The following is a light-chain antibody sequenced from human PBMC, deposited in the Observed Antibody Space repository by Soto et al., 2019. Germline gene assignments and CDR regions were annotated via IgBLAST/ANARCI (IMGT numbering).Light chain of an antibody. V-gene: IGKV1-5*01. CDR3: QQYISYSFT. Sequence: DIQMTQSPATLSASVGDRVTITCRASQSLSRWLAWYQQKPGKAPKLLIYDASTLEGGVPSRFSSSESGTDYALPVSGLQPDDVATYYCQQYISYSFTFGPGNKV. CDR2: DAS. CDR1: QSLSRW. J-gene: IGKJ3*01.